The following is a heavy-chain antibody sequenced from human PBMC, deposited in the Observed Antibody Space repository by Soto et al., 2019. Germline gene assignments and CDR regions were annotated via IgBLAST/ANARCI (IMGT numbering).Heavy chain of an antibody. CDR2: IWYDGSNK. Sequence: QVQLVESGGGVVQPGRSLRLSCAASGFTFSSYGMHWVRQAPGKGLEWVAVIWYDGSNKYYADSVKGRFTISRDNSKNTLYLQMNSLRAEDTAVYYCARSGRIPSPFDYWGQGTLVTVSS. V-gene: IGHV3-33*01. J-gene: IGHJ4*02. D-gene: IGHD2-2*01. CDR1: GFTFSSYG. CDR3: ARSGRIPSPFDY.